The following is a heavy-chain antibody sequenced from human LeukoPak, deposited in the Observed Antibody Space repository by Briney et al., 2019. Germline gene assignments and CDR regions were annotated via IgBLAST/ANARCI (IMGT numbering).Heavy chain of an antibody. CDR2: IYPSGSA. D-gene: IGHD6-13*01. CDR3: ARDRSSSWYRDWFDP. Sequence: SETLSLTCTVSGGSISSYYWSWIRQPAGKGLEWIGRIYPSGSANYNPSLKSRVTMSVDTSKNQFSLKLNPVTAADTAVYYCARDRSSSWYRDWFDPWGQGTLVTVSS. J-gene: IGHJ5*02. V-gene: IGHV4-4*07. CDR1: GGSISSYY.